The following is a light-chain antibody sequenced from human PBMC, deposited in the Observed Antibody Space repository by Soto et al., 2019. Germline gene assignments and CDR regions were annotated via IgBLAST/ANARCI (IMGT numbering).Light chain of an antibody. Sequence: EIVLTQSPATLSASPGKSATLSCRASQSVNTNLAWYQQIPGQAPRLLIYGTFNRATGIPGRFSGSGSGTDFTLTISRLEPEDFAVYFCLQYGASPRTFGQGTKV. V-gene: IGKV3-20*01. J-gene: IGKJ1*01. CDR1: QSVNTN. CDR2: GTF. CDR3: LQYGASPRT.